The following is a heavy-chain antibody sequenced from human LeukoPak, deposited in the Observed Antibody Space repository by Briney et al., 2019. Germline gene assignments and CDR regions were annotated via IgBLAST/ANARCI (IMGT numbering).Heavy chain of an antibody. CDR1: GDSISPYY. CDR2: TFYNGNT. V-gene: IGHV4-59*01. D-gene: IGHD4-17*01. J-gene: IGHJ5*02. Sequence: SETLSLTCTVSGDSISPYYWSWIRQPPGKGMEWFGHTFYNGNTNYNPSLKSRVTISLDTSKNQFSLKLSSVTAADTAVYYCARVRLSGEIDHWGQGTLVTVSS. CDR3: ARVRLSGEIDH.